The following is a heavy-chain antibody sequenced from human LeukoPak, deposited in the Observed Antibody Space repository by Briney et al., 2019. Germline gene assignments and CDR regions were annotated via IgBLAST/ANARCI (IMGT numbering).Heavy chain of an antibody. J-gene: IGHJ4*02. CDR3: ARVGEYYYGSGSYYLDY. CDR2: IYHSGST. V-gene: IGHV4-4*02. Sequence: SGTLSLTCAVSGGSISSSNWWSWVRQPPGKGLEWIGEIYHSGSTNYNPSLRSRVTISVDKSKNQFSLKLSSVTAADTAVYYCARVGEYYYGSGSYYLDYWGQGTLVTVSS. D-gene: IGHD3-10*01. CDR1: GGSISSSNW.